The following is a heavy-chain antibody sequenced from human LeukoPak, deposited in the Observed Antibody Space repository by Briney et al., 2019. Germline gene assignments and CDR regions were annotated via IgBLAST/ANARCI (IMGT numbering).Heavy chain of an antibody. CDR3: ARGRDYYYYYMDV. V-gene: IGHV3-11*01. J-gene: IGHJ6*03. CDR1: GFTFSDYY. Sequence: GGSLRLSFAASGFTFSDYYMRWIRQAPGKGLEWVSYISSSGSTIYYADSVKGRFTISRDNAKNSLYLQMNSLRAEDMAVYYCARGRDYYYYYMDVWGKGTTVTVSS. CDR2: ISSSGSTI.